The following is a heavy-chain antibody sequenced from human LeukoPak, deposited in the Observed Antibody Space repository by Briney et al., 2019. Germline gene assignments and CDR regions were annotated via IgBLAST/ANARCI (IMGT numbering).Heavy chain of an antibody. J-gene: IGHJ4*02. V-gene: IGHV3-23*01. D-gene: IGHD2-2*01. Sequence: GGSQRLSCAASGFTFSSYAMSWVRQAPGKGLEWVSAISGSGGSTYYADSVKGRFTISRDNSKNTLYLQMNSLRAEDMAVYYCANIEDIVVVPAATFDYWGQGTLVTVSS. CDR1: GFTFSSYA. CDR2: ISGSGGST. CDR3: ANIEDIVVVPAATFDY.